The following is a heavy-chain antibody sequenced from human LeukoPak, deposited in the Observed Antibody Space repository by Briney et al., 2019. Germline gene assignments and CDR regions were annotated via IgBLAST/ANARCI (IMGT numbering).Heavy chain of an antibody. J-gene: IGHJ4*02. CDR2: ISSSSSYK. Sequence: AGGSLRLSCAASGFSFSSYSMHWVRQAPGKGLEWVSSISSSSSYKYYADSVKGRFTISRDNAKNSLYLQMNSLRDEDTAVYYCARVAQDYYDSSGYYSDYWGQGTLVTVSS. CDR1: GFSFSSYS. D-gene: IGHD3-22*01. V-gene: IGHV3-21*01. CDR3: ARVAQDYYDSSGYYSDY.